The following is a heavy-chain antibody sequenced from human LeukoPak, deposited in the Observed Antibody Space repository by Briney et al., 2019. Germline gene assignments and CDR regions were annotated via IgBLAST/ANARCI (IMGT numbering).Heavy chain of an antibody. V-gene: IGHV4-59*01. J-gene: IGHJ4*02. CDR2: IYYSGMT. Sequence: PSETLSLTCTVSGGSISSYYWSWIRQPPGKRLEWIGCIYYSGMTNYNPSLKSRVTISVDTSKNKFSLKLSSVTAADTAGYYCARCSSSWFYFDYWGQGTLVTVSS. CDR1: GGSISSYY. D-gene: IGHD6-13*01. CDR3: ARCSSSWFYFDY.